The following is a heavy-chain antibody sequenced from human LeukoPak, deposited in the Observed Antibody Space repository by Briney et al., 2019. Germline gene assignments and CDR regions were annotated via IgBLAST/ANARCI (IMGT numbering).Heavy chain of an antibody. CDR1: GYTLTELS. CDR3: ATRCGVAAADFDY. V-gene: IGHV1-24*01. J-gene: IGHJ4*02. CDR2: FDPEDGET. D-gene: IGHD6-13*01. Sequence: ASVKVSCKVSGYTLTELSMHWVRQAPGKVLECMGGFDPEDGETIYAQKFQGRVTMTEDTSTDTAYMELSSLRSEDTAVYYCATRCGVAAADFDYWGQGTLVTVSS.